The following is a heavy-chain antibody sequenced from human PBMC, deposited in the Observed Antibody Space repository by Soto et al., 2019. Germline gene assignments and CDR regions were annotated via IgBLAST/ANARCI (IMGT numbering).Heavy chain of an antibody. CDR3: ARPHGVAAAGPGGWFDP. J-gene: IGHJ5*02. D-gene: IGHD6-13*01. CDR2: IYYSGST. Sequence: QLQLQESGPGLVKPSETLSLTCTVSGGSISSSSYYWGWIRQPPGKGLEWFGSIYYSGSTYYNPSLKSRVTISVDTSKNQFSLKLSSVTAADTAVYYCARPHGVAAAGPGGWFDPWGQGTLVTVSS. V-gene: IGHV4-39*01. CDR1: GGSISSSSYY.